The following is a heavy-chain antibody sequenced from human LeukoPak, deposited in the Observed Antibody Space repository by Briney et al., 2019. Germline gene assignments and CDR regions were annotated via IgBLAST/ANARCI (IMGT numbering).Heavy chain of an antibody. D-gene: IGHD2-2*01. CDR2: ISSSSSTI. J-gene: IGHJ3*02. CDR3: ASLDQDIVVVPAAGDGFDI. Sequence: GGSLRLSCAASGFTFSSYSMNWVRQVPGKGLEGVSYISSSSSTIYYADSVKGRFTIYRDNAKNSLYLQMNSLRAEDTAVYYCASLDQDIVVVPAAGDGFDIWGQGTMVTVSS. V-gene: IGHV3-48*01. CDR1: GFTFSSYS.